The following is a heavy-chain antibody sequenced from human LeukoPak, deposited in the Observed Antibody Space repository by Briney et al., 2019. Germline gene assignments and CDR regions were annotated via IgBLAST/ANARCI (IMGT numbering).Heavy chain of an antibody. V-gene: IGHV2-70*04. Sequence: SGPALVKRTQTLTLTCTFSGFSLSTSGMRVSWIRQPPGKALEWLARIDWDDDKFYSTSLKTRLTISKDTSKNQVVLTMTNMDPVDTATYYCARMVISSYYFDYWGQGTLVTVSS. J-gene: IGHJ4*02. D-gene: IGHD3-16*02. CDR2: IDWDDDK. CDR3: ARMVISSYYFDY. CDR1: GFSLSTSGMR.